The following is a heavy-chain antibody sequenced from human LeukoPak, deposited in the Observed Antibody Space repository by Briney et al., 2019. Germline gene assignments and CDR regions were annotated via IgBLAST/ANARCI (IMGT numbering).Heavy chain of an antibody. Sequence: ASVKVSCRASGYTFTGYYMHWVRQAPGQGLEWMGWINPNSGGTNYAQKFQGRVTMTRDTSICTAYMELSRLRSDDTAVYYCARSRTGSGFLFDYWGQGTLVTVSS. CDR2: INPNSGGT. V-gene: IGHV1-2*02. J-gene: IGHJ4*02. D-gene: IGHD3-10*01. CDR1: GYTFTGYY. CDR3: ARSRTGSGFLFDY.